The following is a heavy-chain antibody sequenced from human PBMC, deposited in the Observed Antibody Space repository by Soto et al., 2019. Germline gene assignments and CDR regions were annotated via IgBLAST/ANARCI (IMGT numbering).Heavy chain of an antibody. V-gene: IGHV3-48*02. D-gene: IGHD3-16*02. J-gene: IGHJ4*02. CDR3: ARAPVGAYDYVWGSYRSTNFDY. CDR2: ISSSSSTI. CDR1: GFTFSSYS. Sequence: GGSLRLSCAASGFTFSSYSMNWVRQAPGKGLEWVSYISSSSSTIYYGDSVKGRFTISRDNAKNSLYLQMNSLRDEDTAVYYCARAPVGAYDYVWGSYRSTNFDYWGQGTLVTVSS.